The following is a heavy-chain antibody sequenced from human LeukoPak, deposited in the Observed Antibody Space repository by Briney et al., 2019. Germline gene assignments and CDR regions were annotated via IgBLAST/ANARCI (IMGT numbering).Heavy chain of an antibody. CDR1: GFPFNEYS. J-gene: IGHJ4*02. CDR2: IGIDSGNT. Sequence: GGSLRLSCTASGFPFNEYSMNWVRQAPGKGLEWIAYIGIDSGNTWYADSVKGRFTISADSAKNSVSPQMSSLRVEDTAVYYCARDHNYAFDNWGQGTLVSVSS. V-gene: IGHV3-48*04. CDR3: ARDHNYAFDN. D-gene: IGHD1-1*01.